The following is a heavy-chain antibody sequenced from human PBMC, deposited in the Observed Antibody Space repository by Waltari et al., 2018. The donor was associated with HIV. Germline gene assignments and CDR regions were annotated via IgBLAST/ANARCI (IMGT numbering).Heavy chain of an antibody. V-gene: IGHV1-46*04. CDR2: IIPRYCRT. Sequence: VQLVQSGAEVKKPGASVKASCKASGYPFTSYYMHWVRQAPGKGIEWMGSIIPRYCRTSYAQKLQRIDSVSMDTTTSPVYMRLSSLRSDVTAVYCCARDYEKRGITGTTGDYWGQGTLVTVSS. CDR1: GYPFTSYY. CDR3: ARDYEKRGITGTTGDY. D-gene: IGHD1-7*01. J-gene: IGHJ4*02.